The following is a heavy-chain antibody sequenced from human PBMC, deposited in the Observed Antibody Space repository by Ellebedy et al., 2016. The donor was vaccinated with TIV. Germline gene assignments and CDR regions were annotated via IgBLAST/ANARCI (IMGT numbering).Heavy chain of an antibody. J-gene: IGHJ4*02. CDR1: GFTFSSYA. CDR2: ISGSGGST. D-gene: IGHD3-9*01. V-gene: IGHV3-23*01. CDR3: GADLTGYYNQPAFDY. Sequence: GGSLRLSXAASGFTFSSYAMSWVRQAPGKGLEWVSAISGSGGSTYYADSVKGRFTISRDNSKNTLYLQMNSLRAEDTAVYYCGADLTGYYNQPAFDYWGQGTLVTVSS.